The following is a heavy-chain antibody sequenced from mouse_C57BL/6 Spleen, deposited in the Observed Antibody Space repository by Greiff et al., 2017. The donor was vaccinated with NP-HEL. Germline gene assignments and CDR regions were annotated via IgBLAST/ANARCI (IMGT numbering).Heavy chain of an antibody. CDR1: GFTFSDYG. V-gene: IGHV5-17*01. CDR2: ISSGSGTI. CDR3: ARLPVFSYYFDY. J-gene: IGHJ2*01. D-gene: IGHD3-1*01. Sequence: EVKLVESGGGLVKPGGSLKLSCAASGFTFSDYGMHWVRQAPEKGLEWVAYISSGSGTIYYADTVKGRFTISRDKAKNTLFMQMTRQRSEDTAMYYCARLPVFSYYFDYWGQGTTLTVSS.